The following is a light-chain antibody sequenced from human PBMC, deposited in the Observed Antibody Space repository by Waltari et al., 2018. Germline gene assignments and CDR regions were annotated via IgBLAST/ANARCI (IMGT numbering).Light chain of an antibody. CDR2: DSN. CDR3: GTWDDSLSAEV. CDR1: SSNVGLNY. J-gene: IGLJ1*01. Sequence: QSVLTQPPSVSAAPGQKVTISCSGGSSNVGLNYVSWYQQLPGTAPKLLIYDSNKRPSGIPDRFSGSQSGTSATLGITGLQTGDEADYYCGTWDDSLSAEVFGTGTKVTVL. V-gene: IGLV1-51*01.